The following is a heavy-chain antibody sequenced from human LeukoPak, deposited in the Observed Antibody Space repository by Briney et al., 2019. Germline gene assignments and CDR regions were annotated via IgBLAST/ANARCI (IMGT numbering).Heavy chain of an antibody. CDR2: ISAYNGDT. D-gene: IGHD5-12*01. CDR3: ARVYYYSGYDSPFDY. Sequence: ASVRVSCKASGHTFTSYGINWVRQAPGQGLEWMGWISAYNGDTNYAQKLQGRVTMTTDTSTSTAYMELRSLRSDDTAVYYCARVYYYSGYDSPFDYWGQGTLVTVSS. V-gene: IGHV1-18*01. CDR1: GHTFTSYG. J-gene: IGHJ4*02.